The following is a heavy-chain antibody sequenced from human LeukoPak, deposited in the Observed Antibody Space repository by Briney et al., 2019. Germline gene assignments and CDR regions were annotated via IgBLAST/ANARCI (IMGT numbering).Heavy chain of an antibody. J-gene: IGHJ6*03. V-gene: IGHV3-23*01. CDR2: ISGGGGST. CDR1: GFTFTSYA. D-gene: IGHD3-22*01. Sequence: GGSLRLSCAASGFTFTSYAMSWVRQAPGKGLGWVSAISGGGGSTYYADSVKGRFTISRDNSDNSLALQMNSLRAEDTAVYYCAKMPGDSRRGYIPPFYSQYYVDVWGKGTTVTVSS. CDR3: AKMPGDSRRGYIPPFYSQYYVDV.